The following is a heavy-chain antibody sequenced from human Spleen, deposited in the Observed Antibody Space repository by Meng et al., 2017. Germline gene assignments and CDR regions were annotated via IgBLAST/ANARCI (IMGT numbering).Heavy chain of an antibody. CDR1: GFTFSNAW. CDR3: AKEEVPNDY. D-gene: IGHD1-1*01. J-gene: IGHJ4*02. CDR2: ISIDGDRT. Sequence: GESLKISCAAPGFTFSNAWMSWVRQAPGKGLEWVSGISIDGDRTYYIDSVKGRFTISRDNSKNTLYLQMNSLRAEDTAVYFCAKEEVPNDYWGQGTLVTVSS. V-gene: IGHV3-23*01.